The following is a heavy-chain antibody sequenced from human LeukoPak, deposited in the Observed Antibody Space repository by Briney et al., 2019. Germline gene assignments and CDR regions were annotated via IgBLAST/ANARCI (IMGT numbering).Heavy chain of an antibody. V-gene: IGHV3-48*01. D-gene: IGHD3-3*01. CDR3: ARDLDFWSGYYTGVFDY. Sequence: PGGSLRLSCAASGFTFSSYSMNWVRQAPGKGLEWVSYISNGGSTIYYADSVKGRFTISRDNAKNSLYLQMNSPRAEDTAVYYCARDLDFWSGYYTGVFDYWGQGTLVTVSS. CDR1: GFTFSSYS. CDR2: ISNGGSTI. J-gene: IGHJ4*02.